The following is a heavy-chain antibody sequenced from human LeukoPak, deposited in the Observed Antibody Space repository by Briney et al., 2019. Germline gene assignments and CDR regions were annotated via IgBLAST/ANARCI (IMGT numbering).Heavy chain of an antibody. Sequence: SETLSLTCTVSAGSISSYYWGWIRQPAGKGLEWLGRIYTDGSTNYNPSLRRRISMSVDLSANQFTLRLSSVTAADTAIYYCARDHNEYDFLSDAYLGYFDYWGQGALVTVSS. V-gene: IGHV4-4*07. CDR1: AGSISSYY. CDR2: IYTDGST. J-gene: IGHJ4*02. CDR3: ARDHNEYDFLSDAYLGYFDY. D-gene: IGHD3-3*01.